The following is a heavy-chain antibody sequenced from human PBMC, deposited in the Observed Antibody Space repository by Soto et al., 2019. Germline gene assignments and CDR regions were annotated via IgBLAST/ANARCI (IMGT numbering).Heavy chain of an antibody. CDR2: IYYSGST. Sequence: SETLSLTCTVSGGSISSSSYYWGWIRQPPGKGLEWIGSIYYSGSTYYNPSLKSRVTISVDTSKNQFSLKLSSATAADTAVYYCACIFSGGYGYGFYYYGMDVWGQGTTVTVSS. V-gene: IGHV4-39*01. J-gene: IGHJ6*02. CDR1: GGSISSSSYY. CDR3: ACIFSGGYGYGFYYYGMDV. D-gene: IGHD5-18*01.